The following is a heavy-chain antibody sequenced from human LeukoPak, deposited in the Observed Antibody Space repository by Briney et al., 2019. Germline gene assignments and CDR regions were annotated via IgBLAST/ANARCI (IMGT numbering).Heavy chain of an antibody. J-gene: IGHJ4*02. V-gene: IGHV3-21*04. CDR2: ISSSSSYI. D-gene: IGHD6-19*01. CDR1: GFTFSSYS. CDR3: AKDLGGPIAVAGLDY. Sequence: PGGSLRLSCAASGFTFSSYSMNWVRQAPGKGLEWVSSISSSSSYIYYADSVKGRFTISRDNAKNSLYLQMNSLRAEDTALYYCAKDLGGPIAVAGLDYWGQGTLVTVSS.